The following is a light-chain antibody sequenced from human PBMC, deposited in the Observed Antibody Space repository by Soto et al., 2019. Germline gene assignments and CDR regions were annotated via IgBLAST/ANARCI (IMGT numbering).Light chain of an antibody. V-gene: IGKV3-20*01. CDR2: GAS. CDR3: QQYGGSPIT. CDR1: KSVSNNY. J-gene: IGKJ5*01. Sequence: EIVWAQSPGKLSQSPWERATLXCSTSKSVSNNYLAWYQQKPGQAPRLLMYGASSRATGIPDRFSGSGSGTDFTLTISSLEPEDFAVYYCQQYGGSPITVGRGTRLEIK.